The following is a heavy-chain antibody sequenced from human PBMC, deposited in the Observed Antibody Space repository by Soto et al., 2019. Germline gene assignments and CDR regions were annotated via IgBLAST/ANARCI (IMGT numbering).Heavy chain of an antibody. CDR1: GFTFSSYA. CDR3: AKLGTMGVFDN. CDR2: ITFRGDNT. Sequence: VQLLASGGGLVQPGGSLRLSCVVSGFTFSSYAMSWVRQAPGKGLEWLAGITFRGDNTYYADSVKGRFSLSRDNSRNRLDLQMNNLKVEDTALYYCAKLGTMGVFDNWGQGTLLTVSS. J-gene: IGHJ4*02. V-gene: IGHV3-23*01. D-gene: IGHD1-1*01.